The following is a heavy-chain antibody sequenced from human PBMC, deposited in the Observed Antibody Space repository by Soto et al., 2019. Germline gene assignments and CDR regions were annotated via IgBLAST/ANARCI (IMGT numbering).Heavy chain of an antibody. Sequence: QVQLVQSGAEVKKPGSSVKVSCKASGGTFSSYAISWVRQAPGQGLVWMGGIIPIFGTANYAQKFQGRVTITADESTSTAYMELSSLRSEDTAVYYCARNPREQQLPYYYYYGMDVWGQGTTVTVSS. D-gene: IGHD6-13*01. J-gene: IGHJ6*02. V-gene: IGHV1-69*01. CDR2: IIPIFGTA. CDR3: ARNPREQQLPYYYYYGMDV. CDR1: GGTFSSYA.